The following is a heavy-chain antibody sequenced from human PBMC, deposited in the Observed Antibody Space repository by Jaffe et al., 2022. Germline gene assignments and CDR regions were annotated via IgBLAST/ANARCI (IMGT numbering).Heavy chain of an antibody. CDR2: IYHSGST. CDR3: ARDWEVGAFDI. CDR1: GYSISSGYY. Sequence: QVQLQESGPGLVKPSETLSLTCAVSGYSISSGYYWGWIRQPPGKGLEWIGSIYHSGSTYYNPSLKSRVTISVDTSKNQFSLKLSSVTAADTAVYYCARDWEVGAFDIWGQGTMVTVSS. V-gene: IGHV4-38-2*02. J-gene: IGHJ3*02. D-gene: IGHD1-26*01.